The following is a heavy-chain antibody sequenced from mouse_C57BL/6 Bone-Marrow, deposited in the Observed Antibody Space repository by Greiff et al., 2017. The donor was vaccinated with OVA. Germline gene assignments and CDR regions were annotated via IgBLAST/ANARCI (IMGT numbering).Heavy chain of an antibody. D-gene: IGHD1-1*01. CDR1: GYTFTSYG. Sequence: QVQLQQSGAELARPGASVKLSCKASGYTFTSYGISWVKQRPGQGLEWIGEIYPRSGNTYYNEKFKGKATLTADKSSSTAYMELRSLTSEDSAVYVCARGSSQASYFDYWGQGTTLTVSS. V-gene: IGHV1-81*01. CDR2: IYPRSGNT. J-gene: IGHJ2*01. CDR3: ARGSSQASYFDY.